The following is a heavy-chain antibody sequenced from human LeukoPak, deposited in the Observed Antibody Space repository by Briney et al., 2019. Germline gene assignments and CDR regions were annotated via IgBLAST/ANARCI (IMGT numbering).Heavy chain of an antibody. CDR2: ISAYNGNT. CDR1: GYTSTSYG. J-gene: IGHJ5*02. CDR3: ARESRLWFGELYGFDP. D-gene: IGHD3-10*01. Sequence: ASVKVSCKASGYTSTSYGISWVRQAPGQGLEWMGWISAYNGNTNYAQKLQGRVTMTTDTSTSTAYMELRSLRSDDTAVYYCARESRLWFGELYGFDPWGQGTLVTVSS. V-gene: IGHV1-18*04.